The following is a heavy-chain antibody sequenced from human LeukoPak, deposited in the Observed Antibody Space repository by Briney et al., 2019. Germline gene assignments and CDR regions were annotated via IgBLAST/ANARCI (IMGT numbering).Heavy chain of an antibody. J-gene: IGHJ4*02. D-gene: IGHD3-16*01. CDR1: GFTFSDYW. CDR2: INSDGSTT. Sequence: PGGSLRLSCAASGFTFSDYWMHWVRQAPPKGLVWVSRINSDGSTTSYADSVRGRFTISRDNAKNTLYVQMDSLIAEDTAVYYCARSGGGYFDYWGQGTLVTVSS. CDR3: ARSGGGYFDY. V-gene: IGHV3-74*01.